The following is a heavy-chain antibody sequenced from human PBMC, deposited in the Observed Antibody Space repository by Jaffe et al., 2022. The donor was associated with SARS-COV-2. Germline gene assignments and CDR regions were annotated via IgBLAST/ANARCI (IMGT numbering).Heavy chain of an antibody. D-gene: IGHD6-19*01. CDR2: ISYDGSNK. CDR1: GFTFSSYG. CDR3: AKSGGADIAVAVGGLNYYYYYGMDV. V-gene: IGHV3-30*18. J-gene: IGHJ6*02. Sequence: QVQLVESGGGVVQPGRSLRLSCAASGFTFSSYGMHWVRQAPGKGLEWVAVISYDGSNKYYADSVKGRFTISRDNSKNTLYLQMNSLRAEDTAVYYCAKSGGADIAVAVGGLNYYYYYGMDVWGQGTTVTVSS.